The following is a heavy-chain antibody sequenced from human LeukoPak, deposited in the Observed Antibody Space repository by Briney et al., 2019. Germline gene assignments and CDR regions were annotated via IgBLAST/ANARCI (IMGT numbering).Heavy chain of an antibody. J-gene: IGHJ4*02. D-gene: IGHD6-19*01. V-gene: IGHV3-30*04. CDR3: ARVQGGGYRTADY. CDR1: GFTFSNYV. Sequence: GGSLRLSCAASGFTFSNYVMHWVRQAPGKGLEWVAIISYDGSNKYYADSVKGRFTISRDNSKNTLYLQMNSLRAEDTAMYYCARVQGGGYRTADYWGQGTLVTVSS. CDR2: ISYDGSNK.